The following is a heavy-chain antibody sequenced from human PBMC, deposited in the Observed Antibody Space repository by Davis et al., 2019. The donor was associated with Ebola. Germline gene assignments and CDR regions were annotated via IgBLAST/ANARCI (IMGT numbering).Heavy chain of an antibody. J-gene: IGHJ5*02. CDR3: ARDTNGYGDYVGVGWFDP. D-gene: IGHD4-17*01. CDR1: GFTFSSHS. CDR2: TSSSSSTL. V-gene: IGHV3-48*02. Sequence: GESLKISCAASGFTFSSHSMNWVRQASGKGLEWVSYTSSSSSTLYYADSVKGRFTISRDNAKTSLYLQMNSLRDEDTAVYYCARDTNGYGDYVGVGWFDPWGQGTLVTVSS.